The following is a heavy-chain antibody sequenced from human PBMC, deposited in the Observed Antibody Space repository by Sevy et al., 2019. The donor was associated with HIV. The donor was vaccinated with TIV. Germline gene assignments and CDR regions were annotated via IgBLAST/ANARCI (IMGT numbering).Heavy chain of an antibody. CDR3: ATTKDYYDSSGYPFDH. CDR2: FDPEDGET. CDR1: GYTLTALS. J-gene: IGHJ4*02. V-gene: IGHV1-24*01. Sequence: ASVKVSCKVSGYTLTALSMHWVRQAPGKGLEWMGTFDPEDGETRFAQKFQGRVTMTEDTSTDTAYMGLSSLRSEDTAAYFCATTKDYYDSSGYPFDHWGQGALVTVSS. D-gene: IGHD3-22*01.